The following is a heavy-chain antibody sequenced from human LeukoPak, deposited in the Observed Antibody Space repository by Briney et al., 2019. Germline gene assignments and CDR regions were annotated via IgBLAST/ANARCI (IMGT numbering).Heavy chain of an antibody. J-gene: IGHJ4*02. V-gene: IGHV1-69*04. CDR2: IIPILGIA. CDR3: AREYYYYDSSGIPDY. D-gene: IGHD3-22*01. CDR1: GGTFSSYA. Sequence: SVKVSRKASGGTFSSYAISWVRQAPGQGLEWMGRIIPILGIANYAQKFQGRVTITADKSTSTAYMELSSLRSEDTAVYYCAREYYYYDSSGIPDYWGQGTLVTVSS.